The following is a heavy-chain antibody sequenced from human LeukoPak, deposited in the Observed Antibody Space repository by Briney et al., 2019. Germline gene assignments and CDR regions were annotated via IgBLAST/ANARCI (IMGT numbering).Heavy chain of an antibody. CDR3: ARGLEVDWDNPSGPGDY. Sequence: ASVKVSCKASGYTFTSYDINWVRQATGQGLEWMGWMNPNRGNTGYAQKFQGRVTITRNTSISTAYMELSSLRSEDTAVYYCARGLEVDWDNPSGPGDYWGQGTLVTVSS. CDR2: MNPNRGNT. V-gene: IGHV1-8*03. J-gene: IGHJ4*02. CDR1: GYTFTSYD. D-gene: IGHD1-1*01.